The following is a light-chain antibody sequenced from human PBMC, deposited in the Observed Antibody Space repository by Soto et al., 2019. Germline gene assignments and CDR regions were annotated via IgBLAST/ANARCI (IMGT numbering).Light chain of an antibody. J-gene: IGLJ1*01. V-gene: IGLV2-14*03. CDR3: SSYTTSNTRQIV. Sequence: SGLTHPASVSGSRAQSITIPCTGTSSDVGGYNYVSWYQHHPGKAPKLMIYDVSNRPSGVSNRFSGSKSGNTASLTISGLQPEDEADYYCSSYTTSNTRQIVFGTGTKVTV. CDR1: SSDVGGYNY. CDR2: DVS.